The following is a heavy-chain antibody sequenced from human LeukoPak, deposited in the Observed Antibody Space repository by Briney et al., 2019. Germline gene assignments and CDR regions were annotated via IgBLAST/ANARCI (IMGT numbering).Heavy chain of an antibody. Sequence: SETLSLTCTVSGGSISSSTYYWGWIRQPPGKGLEWIGSIYYSGSTYYNPSLKSRVTISVDTSKNQFSLKLSSVTAADTAVYYCARDRDDDPNSSWYRSGLNWFDPWGQGTLVTVSS. CDR3: ARDRDDDPNSSWYRSGLNWFDP. CDR1: GGSISSSTYY. CDR2: IYYSGST. D-gene: IGHD6-13*01. J-gene: IGHJ5*02. V-gene: IGHV4-39*07.